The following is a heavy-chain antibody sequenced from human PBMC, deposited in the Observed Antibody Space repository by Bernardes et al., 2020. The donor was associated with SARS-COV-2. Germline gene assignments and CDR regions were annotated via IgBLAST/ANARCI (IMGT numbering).Heavy chain of an antibody. CDR2: IYSGGST. CDR3: AREAGSGRGAFDI. Sequence: GSLRLSCAASGFTVSSNYMSWVRQAPGKGLEWVSVIYSGGSTYYADSVKGRFTISRDNSKNTLYLQMNSLRAEDTAVYYCAREAGSGRGAFDIWGQGTMVTVSS. D-gene: IGHD6-19*01. V-gene: IGHV3-53*01. CDR1: GFTVSSNY. J-gene: IGHJ3*02.